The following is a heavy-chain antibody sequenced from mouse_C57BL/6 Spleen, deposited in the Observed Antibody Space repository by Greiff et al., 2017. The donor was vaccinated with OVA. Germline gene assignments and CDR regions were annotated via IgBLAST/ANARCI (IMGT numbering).Heavy chain of an antibody. V-gene: IGHV1-64*01. CDR3: ARIGTPYWYFDV. D-gene: IGHD2-14*01. CDR2: IHPNSGST. CDR1: GYTFTSYW. Sequence: QVQLQQPGAELVKPGASVKLSCKASGYTFTSYWMHWVKQRPGQGLEWIGMIHPNSGSTNYNEKFKSKATLTVDKSSSTAYMQLSSLTSEDSAVYYCARIGTPYWYFDVGGTGTTVTVSS. J-gene: IGHJ1*03.